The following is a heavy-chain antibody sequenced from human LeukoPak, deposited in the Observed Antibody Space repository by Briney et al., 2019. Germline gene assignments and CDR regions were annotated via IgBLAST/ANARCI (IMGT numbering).Heavy chain of an antibody. V-gene: IGHV3-21*04. CDR1: GFTFSSYS. Sequence: GGSLRLSCAASGFTFSSYSMNWVRQAPGKGLEWVSSISSSSSYIYYADSVKGRFTISRDNAKNSLYLQMNSLRPGDTAVYYCVREDTPATANYWGQGTLATISS. CDR3: VREDTPATANY. D-gene: IGHD2-21*02. J-gene: IGHJ4*02. CDR2: ISSSSSYI.